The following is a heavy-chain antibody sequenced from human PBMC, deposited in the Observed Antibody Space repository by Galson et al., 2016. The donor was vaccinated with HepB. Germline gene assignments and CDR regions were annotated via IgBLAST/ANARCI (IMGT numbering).Heavy chain of an antibody. Sequence: SLRLSCAASGFTFSSYAMHWVRQAPGKGLEWMAIISFDGSDKYYADSVKGRFTVSRDNSKNTLYLQMSSLRADDTAVYYCARTPYSSASGAKSYYLDYWGQGTLVTVSS. CDR2: ISFDGSDK. V-gene: IGHV3-30*04. CDR3: ARTPYSSASGAKSYYLDY. D-gene: IGHD1-26*01. J-gene: IGHJ4*02. CDR1: GFTFSSYA.